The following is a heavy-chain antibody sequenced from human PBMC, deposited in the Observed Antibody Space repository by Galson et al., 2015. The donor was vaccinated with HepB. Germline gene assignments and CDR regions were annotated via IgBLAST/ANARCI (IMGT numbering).Heavy chain of an antibody. CDR2: ISYDGSNK. V-gene: IGHV3-30*03. D-gene: IGHD1-26*01. Sequence: SLRLSCAASGFTFSSYGMHWVRQAPGQGLEWVALISYDGSNKKYVDSVKGRFTISRHNSQNTLYLQMNSLRAEDTAVYYCAFLGNSGSYLAVFDIWGQGTRVTVSS. CDR3: AFLGNSGSYLAVFDI. CDR1: GFTFSSYG. J-gene: IGHJ3*02.